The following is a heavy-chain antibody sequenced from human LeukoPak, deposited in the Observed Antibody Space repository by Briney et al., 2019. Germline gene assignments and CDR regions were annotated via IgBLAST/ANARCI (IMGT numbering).Heavy chain of an antibody. CDR3: ARRRWSSSSVIGY. CDR1: GGSLSGYY. Sequence: SETLSLTCGVNGGSLSGYYWIWIRQPPTKELEWIGEINHSGSTNYNPSLKSRVTISVDTSKNQFYLSLTSLTAADTAVYYCARRRWSSSSVIGYWGRGTRVTVSP. J-gene: IGHJ4*02. V-gene: IGHV4-34*01. CDR2: INHSGST. D-gene: IGHD6-6*01.